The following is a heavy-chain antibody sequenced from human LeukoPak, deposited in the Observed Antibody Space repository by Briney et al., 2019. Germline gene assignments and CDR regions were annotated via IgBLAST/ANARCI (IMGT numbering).Heavy chain of an antibody. Sequence: PSETLSLTCTVSGGSISSYYWSWIRQPPGKGLEWIGYIYYSGSTNYNPSLKSRVTISVDTSKNQFSLKLSSVTAADTAVYYCATTRYRPQGGWFDPWGQGTLVTVSS. V-gene: IGHV4-59*01. CDR2: IYYSGST. CDR3: ATTRYRPQGGWFDP. J-gene: IGHJ5*02. CDR1: GGSISSYY. D-gene: IGHD1-1*01.